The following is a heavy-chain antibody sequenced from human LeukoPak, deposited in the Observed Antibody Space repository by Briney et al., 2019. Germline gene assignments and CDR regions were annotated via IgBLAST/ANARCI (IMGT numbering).Heavy chain of an antibody. CDR3: ARVSYSSSWYYYYYYMDV. J-gene: IGHJ6*03. CDR2: MNPNSGNT. V-gene: IGHV1-8*03. D-gene: IGHD6-13*01. Sequence: ASVKVSCKASGYTFTSYDIKWVRQATGQGLEWMGWMNPNSGNTGYAQKFQGRVTITRNTSISTAYMELSSLRSEDTAVYYCARVSYSSSWYYYYYYMDVWGKGTTVTVSS. CDR1: GYTFTSYD.